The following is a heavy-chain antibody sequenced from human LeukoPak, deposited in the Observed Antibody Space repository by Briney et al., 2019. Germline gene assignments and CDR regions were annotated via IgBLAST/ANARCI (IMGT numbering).Heavy chain of an antibody. V-gene: IGHV4-39*01. D-gene: IGHD6-19*01. Sequence: PSETLSLACTVSGGSISSSSYYWGWIRQPPGKGLEWIGSIYYSGSTYYNPSLKSRVTISVDTSKNQFSLKLSSVTAADTAVYYCARPRGSSGSYNWFDPWGQGTLVTVSS. CDR3: ARPRGSSGSYNWFDP. CDR2: IYYSGST. CDR1: GGSISSSSYY. J-gene: IGHJ5*02.